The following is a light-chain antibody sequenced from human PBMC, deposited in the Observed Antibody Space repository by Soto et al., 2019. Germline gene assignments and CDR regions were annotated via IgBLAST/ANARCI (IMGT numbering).Light chain of an antibody. CDR2: DAS. CDR3: QQYNSYP. CDR1: QSISSW. J-gene: IGKJ5*01. Sequence: DIQLTQSHSTLSASVGERVALTCRASQSISSWLAWYQQKPGKAPKLLIYDASSLESGVPSRFSGSGSGTEFTLTISSLQPDDFATYYCQQYNSYPFGQGTRLEIK. V-gene: IGKV1-5*01.